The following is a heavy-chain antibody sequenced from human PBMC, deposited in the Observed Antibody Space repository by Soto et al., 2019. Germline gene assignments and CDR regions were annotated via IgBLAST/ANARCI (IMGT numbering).Heavy chain of an antibody. CDR3: TRHADLGYCSSTSCYDFDY. CDR2: IRTKANSYAT. V-gene: IGHV3-73*01. J-gene: IGHJ4*02. Sequence: EVQLVESGGGLVQPGGSLKLSCAASGLTFSGSAMHWVRQASGKGLEWVGRIRTKANSYATEYAASVKGRFTISRDDSKNTAYLKMNSLKTEDTAVYYCTRHADLGYCSSTSCYDFDYWGQRTLVTVSS. D-gene: IGHD2-2*01. CDR1: GLTFSGSA.